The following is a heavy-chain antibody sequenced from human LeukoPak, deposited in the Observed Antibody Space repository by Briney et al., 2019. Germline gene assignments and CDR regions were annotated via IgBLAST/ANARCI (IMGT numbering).Heavy chain of an antibody. CDR1: GVSISSGSYY. Sequence: SQTLSLTCTVSGVSISSGSYYWSWIRQPAGKGLEWIGRIYTSGSTNYNPSLKSRVTISVDTSKNQFSLKLSSVTAADTAVYYCAREDPDYFDYWGQGTLVTVSS. V-gene: IGHV4-61*02. CDR2: IYTSGST. J-gene: IGHJ4*02. CDR3: AREDPDYFDY.